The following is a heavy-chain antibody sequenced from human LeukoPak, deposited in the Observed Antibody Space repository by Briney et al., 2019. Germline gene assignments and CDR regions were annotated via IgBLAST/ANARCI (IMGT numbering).Heavy chain of an antibody. J-gene: IGHJ4*02. CDR1: GFIFSSHG. V-gene: IGHV3-23*01. Sequence: GGSLRLSCAASGFIFSSHGMNWVRQAPGKGLEWVSGISPSGDITYYADSVKGRFTISRDNSKNTVYLQMDSLRFEDAAVYYCARAGRGATSLYYFDYWGQGTLVTVSS. D-gene: IGHD1-26*01. CDR3: ARAGRGATSLYYFDY. CDR2: ISPSGDIT.